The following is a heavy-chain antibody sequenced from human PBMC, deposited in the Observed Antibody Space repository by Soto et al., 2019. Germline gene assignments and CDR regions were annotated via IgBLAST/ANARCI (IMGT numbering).Heavy chain of an antibody. D-gene: IGHD5-12*01. CDR3: ARAPSYSGAEDGYNFPYYFDY. CDR2: IYSGGST. J-gene: IGHJ4*02. Sequence: PGGSLRLSCAASGFTVSSNYMSWVRQAPGKGLEWVSVIYSGGSTYYADSVKGRFTISRDNSKNTLYLQMNSLRAEDTAVYYCARAPSYSGAEDGYNFPYYFDYWGQGT. V-gene: IGHV3-66*01. CDR1: GFTVSSNY.